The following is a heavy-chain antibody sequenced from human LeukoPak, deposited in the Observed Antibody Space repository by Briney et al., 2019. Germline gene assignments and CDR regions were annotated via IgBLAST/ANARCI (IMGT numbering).Heavy chain of an antibody. D-gene: IGHD3-10*01. CDR1: GFTFSSYE. V-gene: IGHV3-48*03. CDR2: ISSSGSTI. Sequence: PGGSLRLSCAASGFTFSSYEMNWVRQAPGKGLEWVSYISSSGSTIYYADSVKGRFTISRDNAKNSLYLQMNSLRAEDTAVYYCATTGGSGSYLAFDIWGQGTMVTVSS. CDR3: ATTGGSGSYLAFDI. J-gene: IGHJ3*02.